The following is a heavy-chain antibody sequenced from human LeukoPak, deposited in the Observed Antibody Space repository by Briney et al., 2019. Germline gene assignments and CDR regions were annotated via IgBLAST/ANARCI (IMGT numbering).Heavy chain of an antibody. CDR2: IRSKPQSYAT. CDR1: GFTFSDSA. Sequence: GGSLKLSCAASGFTFSDSAIHWVRQGSGKGLEWVGRIRSKPQSYATAYDESLKGRFTISRDDSKNTAYLQMSSLKIEDTAVYYCTRVGPSTVVDYWGQGTQVTVSS. J-gene: IGHJ4*02. CDR3: TRVGPSTVVDY. V-gene: IGHV3-73*01. D-gene: IGHD1-26*01.